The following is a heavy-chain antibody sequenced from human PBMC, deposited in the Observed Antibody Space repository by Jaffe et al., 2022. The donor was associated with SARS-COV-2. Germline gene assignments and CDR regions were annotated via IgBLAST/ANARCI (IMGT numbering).Heavy chain of an antibody. V-gene: IGHV5-10-1*03. CDR3: VADSAMTQYAFDI. D-gene: IGHD5-18*01. Sequence: EVQLVQSGAEVKKPGESLRISCQGSRDTFTTFWISWVRQMSGKGLEWMGRINPSDSYTTYSPSFQAHVTVSVDKSNSTAFLQWTSLEASDTAMYYCVADSAMTQYAFDIWGQGTLVTVSS. CDR1: RDTFTTFW. CDR2: INPSDSYT. J-gene: IGHJ3*02.